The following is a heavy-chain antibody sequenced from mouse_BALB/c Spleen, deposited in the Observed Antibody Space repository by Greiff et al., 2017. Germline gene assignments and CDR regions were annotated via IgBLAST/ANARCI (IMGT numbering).Heavy chain of an antibody. J-gene: IGHJ4*01. D-gene: IGHD1-1*01. CDR1: GFSITSDYA. CDR3: NYGSSYDYAMDY. CDR2: ISYSGST. V-gene: IGHV3-2*02. Sequence: EVQLEESGPGLVQPSQSLSLTCTVTGFSITSDYAWNWIRQFPGDKLEWMGYISYSGSTSYNPSLKSRISITRDTSKNQFFLQLNSVTTEDTATSYYNYGSSYDYAMDYWGQGTSVTVSS.